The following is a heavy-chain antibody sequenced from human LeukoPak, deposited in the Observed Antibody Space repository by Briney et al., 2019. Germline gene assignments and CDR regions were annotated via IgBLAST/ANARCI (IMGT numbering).Heavy chain of an antibody. J-gene: IGHJ5*02. CDR1: GGSISSGDYY. V-gene: IGHV4-30-4*01. CDR3: ARGPYGSGGYDNWFDP. CDR2: IYYSGST. Sequence: SETLSLTCTVSGGSISSGDYYWSWIRQPPGKGLEWIGYIYYSGSTYYNPSLKSRVTISVDTSKNQFSLKLSSVTAADTAVYYCARGPYGSGGYDNWFDPWGQGTLVTVSS. D-gene: IGHD3-10*01.